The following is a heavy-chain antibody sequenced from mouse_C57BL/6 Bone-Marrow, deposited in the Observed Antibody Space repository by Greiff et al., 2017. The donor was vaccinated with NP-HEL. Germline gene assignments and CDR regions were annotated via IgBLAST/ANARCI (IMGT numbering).Heavy chain of an antibody. Sequence: EVKVVESGGGLVKPGGSLKLSCAASGFTFSDYGMHWVRQAPEKGLEWVAYISSGSSTIYYADTVKGRFTISRDNAKNTLFLQMTSLRSEDTAMYYCARSGYYGSRGYWYFDVWGTGTTVTVAS. CDR1: GFTFSDYG. CDR3: ARSGYYGSRGYWYFDV. V-gene: IGHV5-17*01. CDR2: ISSGSSTI. D-gene: IGHD1-1*01. J-gene: IGHJ1*03.